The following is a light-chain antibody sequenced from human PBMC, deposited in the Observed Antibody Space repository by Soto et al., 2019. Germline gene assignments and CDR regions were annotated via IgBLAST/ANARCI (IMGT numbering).Light chain of an antibody. V-gene: IGKV1-39*01. Sequence: DIQMTQSPSSLSASVGDRVTITCRASQSISSYLNWYQQKPGKAPNLLIYAASNLQSGVPSRFSGSGSGTDFTLTISSLQPEDFATYYCQQSYRSPWTFGQGTNVELE. CDR3: QQSYRSPWT. J-gene: IGKJ1*01. CDR1: QSISSY. CDR2: AAS.